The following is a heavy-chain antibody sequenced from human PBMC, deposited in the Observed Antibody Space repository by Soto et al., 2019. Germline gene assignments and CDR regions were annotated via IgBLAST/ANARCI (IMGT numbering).Heavy chain of an antibody. CDR2: INSDGSST. CDR3: VRDMRLWRFDP. D-gene: IGHD2-21*01. Sequence: PGGSLRLSCAASGFTFSSYWMHWVRQAPGKGLVWVSRINSDGSSTSYADSVKGRFTISRDNAKNTLYLHMNSLRAEDTAVYYWVRDMRLWRFDPWGQGTLVTVPS. J-gene: IGHJ5*02. CDR1: GFTFSSYW. V-gene: IGHV3-74*01.